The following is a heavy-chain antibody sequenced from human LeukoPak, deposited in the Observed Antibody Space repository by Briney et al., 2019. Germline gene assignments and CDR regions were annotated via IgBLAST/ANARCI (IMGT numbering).Heavy chain of an antibody. Sequence: GGSLRLSCAASGFTFSSYGMHWVRQAPGKGLEWVAVIWYDGSNKYYADSVKGRFTISRDNSKNTLYLQMNSLRAEDTAVYYCARDSQWLAPFDYWGQETLVTVSS. J-gene: IGHJ4*02. V-gene: IGHV3-33*01. CDR3: ARDSQWLAPFDY. CDR1: GFTFSSYG. CDR2: IWYDGSNK. D-gene: IGHD6-19*01.